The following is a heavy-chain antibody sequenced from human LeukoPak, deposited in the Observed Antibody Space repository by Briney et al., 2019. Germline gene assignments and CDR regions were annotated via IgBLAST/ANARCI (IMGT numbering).Heavy chain of an antibody. J-gene: IGHJ4*02. D-gene: IGHD3-9*01. CDR1: GFTFCSYV. CDR3: AKVYFDWFPHGHFDY. CDR2: ISGSGGST. Sequence: GGSLRLSCAASGFTFCSYVMSWVRPAPGEGLEWVSAISGSGGSTYYADSVKGRFTISRDNSKNTLYLQMNSLRAEDTAVYYCAKVYFDWFPHGHFDYWGQGTLVTVSS. V-gene: IGHV3-23*01.